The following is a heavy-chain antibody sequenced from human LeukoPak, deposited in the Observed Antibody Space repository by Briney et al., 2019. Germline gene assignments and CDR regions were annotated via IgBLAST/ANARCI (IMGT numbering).Heavy chain of an antibody. CDR3: ARTYGDYDDAFDV. V-gene: IGHV4-39*01. CDR2: IYYSGST. D-gene: IGHD4-17*01. Sequence: PSETLSLTCSVYGRSVSSSTYYWGWIRQPPGKGLEWIGSIYYSGSTYNNPSLKSRVTIFVDTSKNQFSLKLSSVTATDTAVYYCARTYGDYDDAFDVWGQGTMVTVSS. CDR1: GRSVSSSTYY. J-gene: IGHJ3*01.